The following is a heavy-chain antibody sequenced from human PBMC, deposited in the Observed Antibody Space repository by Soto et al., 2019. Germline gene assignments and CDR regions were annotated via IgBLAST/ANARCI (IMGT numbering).Heavy chain of an antibody. D-gene: IGHD3-10*01. V-gene: IGHV3-74*01. CDR2: INGDGSST. Sequence: EVQLVESGGDLVQPGGSLRLSCAASGFTFSNYLMHWVRQAPGKGLVWVSRINGDGSSTSYANSVKGRFTISRDNAKNTVYLQMNSLRDEDTAVYYCARHYASGTYSVDYWGQGTLVTVFS. CDR1: GFTFSNYL. CDR3: ARHYASGTYSVDY. J-gene: IGHJ4*02.